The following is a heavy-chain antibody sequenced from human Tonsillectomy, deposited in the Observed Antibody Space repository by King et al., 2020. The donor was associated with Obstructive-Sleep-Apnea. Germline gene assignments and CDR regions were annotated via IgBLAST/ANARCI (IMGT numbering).Heavy chain of an antibody. Sequence: QLQESGAGLVKHSENMSLTCSVANASTSSYYYWHWIRQPPGKGLDYIGYVNYSGSTSYNPSLQSRVTISLDTSKKHFSLELRSLTAADTAISYCARGPPGVSLDSSGPGPPVTVSS. J-gene: IGHJ4*02. CDR2: VNYSGST. CDR3: ARGPPGVSLDS. V-gene: IGHV4-59*12. CDR1: NASTSSYY. D-gene: IGHD5/OR15-5a*01.